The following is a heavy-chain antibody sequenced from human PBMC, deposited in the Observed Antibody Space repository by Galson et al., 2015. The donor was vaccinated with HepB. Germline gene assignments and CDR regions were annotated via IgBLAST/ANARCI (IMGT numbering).Heavy chain of an antibody. CDR2: ISGSGGST. D-gene: IGHD4-17*01. CDR1: GFTFSSYA. J-gene: IGHJ3*02. CDR3: AAYGDYVDDAFDI. V-gene: IGHV3-23*01. Sequence: SLRLSCAASGFTFSSYAMSWVRQAPGQGLEWVSAISGSGGSTYYADSVKGRFTISRDNSKNTLYLQMNSLRAEDTAVYYCAAYGDYVDDAFDIWGQGTMVTVSS.